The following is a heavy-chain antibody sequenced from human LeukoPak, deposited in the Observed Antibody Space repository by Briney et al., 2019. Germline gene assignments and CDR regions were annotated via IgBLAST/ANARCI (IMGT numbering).Heavy chain of an antibody. Sequence: GGSLRLSCAASGFTFSSYGMHWVRQAPGKGLEWVAYIQYDGSNEQYADSVKGRFSISRDSSKNILYLQMNSLRAEDTAVYYCANGYCTNGVCYPYYYYYMDVWGKGTTVTVSS. D-gene: IGHD2-8*01. CDR1: GFTFSSYG. J-gene: IGHJ6*03. V-gene: IGHV3-30*02. CDR3: ANGYCTNGVCYPYYYYYMDV. CDR2: IQYDGSNE.